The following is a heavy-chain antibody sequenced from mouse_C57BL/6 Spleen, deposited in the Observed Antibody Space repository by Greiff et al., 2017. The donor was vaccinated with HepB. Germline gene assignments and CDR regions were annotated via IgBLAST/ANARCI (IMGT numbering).Heavy chain of an antibody. D-gene: IGHD1-1*01. CDR2: IRNKANGYTT. CDR1: GFTFTDYY. J-gene: IGHJ1*03. V-gene: IGHV7-3*01. CDR3: ASTTVVATRYFDV. Sequence: EVQLQESGGGLVQPGGSLSLSCAASGFTFTDYYMSWVRQPPGKALEWLGFIRNKANGYTTEYSASVKGRFTISRDNSQSILYLQMNALRAEDSATYYCASTTVVATRYFDVWGTGTTVTVSS.